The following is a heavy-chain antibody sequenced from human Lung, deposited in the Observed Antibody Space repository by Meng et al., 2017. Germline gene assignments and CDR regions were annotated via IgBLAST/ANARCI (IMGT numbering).Heavy chain of an antibody. CDR3: ARGPTTMAHDFDY. Sequence: CGPRLVVPSNDLVAHRFSLAGSFSYYYWRWLSQPPVKGLEWIGEINHSGSTNYNPSLESRATISVDTSQNNLSLKLSSVTAADSAVYYCARGPTTMAHDFDYWGQGTLVTVSS. D-gene: IGHD4-11*01. CDR1: GSFSYYY. J-gene: IGHJ4*02. CDR2: INHSGST. V-gene: IGHV4-34*01.